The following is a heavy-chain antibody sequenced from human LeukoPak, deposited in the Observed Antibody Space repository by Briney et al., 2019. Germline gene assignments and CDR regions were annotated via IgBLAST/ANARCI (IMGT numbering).Heavy chain of an antibody. CDR1: DGSISTYY. V-gene: IGHV4-4*07. CDR3: ARGGGCSSTTCYEFDS. J-gene: IGHJ4*02. Sequence: SETLSLTCTVSDGSISTYYWSWIRQSAGKGLEWIGRIYTSGNTNYNPSLKSRVTISVDKSKNQFSLKLSSVTAADTAVYYCARGGGCSSTTCYEFDSWGQRTLVTVSS. D-gene: IGHD2-2*01. CDR2: IYTSGNT.